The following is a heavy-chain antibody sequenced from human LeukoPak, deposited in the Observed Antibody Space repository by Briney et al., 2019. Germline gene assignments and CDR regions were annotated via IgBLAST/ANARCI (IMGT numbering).Heavy chain of an antibody. J-gene: IGHJ4*02. Sequence: GGSLRLSCAASGFTFSSYEMNWVRQAPGKGLEWVSYISSSGSTIYYADSERGRFTISRDNAKNSLYLQMNRLRAEDTAVYYCARDGPDTAMVYYFDYWGQGTLVTVSS. CDR3: ARDGPDTAMVYYFDY. CDR2: ISSSGSTI. V-gene: IGHV3-48*03. D-gene: IGHD5-18*01. CDR1: GFTFSSYE.